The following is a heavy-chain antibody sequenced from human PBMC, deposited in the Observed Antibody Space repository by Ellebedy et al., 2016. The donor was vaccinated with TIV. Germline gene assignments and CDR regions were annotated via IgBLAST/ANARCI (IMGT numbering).Heavy chain of an antibody. Sequence: GESLKISCAASGFTFSSYSMNWVRQAPGKGLAWVSSISSSSSYIYYADSVKGRFTISRDNAKNSLYLQMNSLRAEDTAVYYCARADLRYFDWLLPPGYNWFDPWGQGTLVTVSS. CDR2: ISSSSSYI. D-gene: IGHD3-9*01. CDR1: GFTFSSYS. J-gene: IGHJ5*02. V-gene: IGHV3-21*01. CDR3: ARADLRYFDWLLPPGYNWFDP.